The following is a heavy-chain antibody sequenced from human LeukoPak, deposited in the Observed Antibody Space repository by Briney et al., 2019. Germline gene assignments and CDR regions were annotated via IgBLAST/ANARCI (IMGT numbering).Heavy chain of an antibody. D-gene: IGHD3-9*01. Sequence: SETLSLTCAVYGGSFSGYYWSWIRQPPGKGLEWIGEINHSGSTNYNPSLKSRVTISVDTSKNQFSLKMSSVTAADTPVYYCARGRVVYDILTGGYNWLDPLGRGTLVTVSS. CDR2: INHSGST. CDR3: ARGRVVYDILTGGYNWLDP. CDR1: GGSFSGYY. J-gene: IGHJ5*02. V-gene: IGHV4-34*01.